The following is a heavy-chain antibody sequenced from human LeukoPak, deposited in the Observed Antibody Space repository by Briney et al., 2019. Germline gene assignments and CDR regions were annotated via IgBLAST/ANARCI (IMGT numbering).Heavy chain of an antibody. CDR1: GGSISSGSYY. CDR3: ASSYFYDGNRYFDY. D-gene: IGHD3-22*01. V-gene: IGHV4-61*02. CDR2: IYTSGST. J-gene: IGHJ4*02. Sequence: SETLSLTCTVSGGSISSGSYYWSWIRQPAGKGLEWIGRIYTSGSTNSNPSLKSRLTISLDTSKKQFSLKLSSVTAADTAIYYCASSYFYDGNRYFDYWGQGALVTVSS.